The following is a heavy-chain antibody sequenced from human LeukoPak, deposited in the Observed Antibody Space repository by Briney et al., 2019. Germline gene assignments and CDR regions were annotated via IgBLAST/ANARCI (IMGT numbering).Heavy chain of an antibody. CDR1: GFTFSRYW. CDR2: IKQDGSEK. J-gene: IGHJ4*02. V-gene: IGHV3-7*01. Sequence: GGSLRLSCAASGFTFSRYWMSWVRQAPGKGLEWVANIKQDGSEKYYVDSVKGRFTISRDNAKNSLYLQMNSLRAEDTAVYYCARDGWSLDYWGQGTLVTVSS. CDR3: ARDGWSLDY.